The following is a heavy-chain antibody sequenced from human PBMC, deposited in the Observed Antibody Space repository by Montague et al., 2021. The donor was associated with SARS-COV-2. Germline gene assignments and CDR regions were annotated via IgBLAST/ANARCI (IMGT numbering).Heavy chain of an antibody. Sequence: SETLSLTCTVSGGSSRSSSYYWGWIRQPPGKGREWIGSIYYSGSTYYNTSLKSRVTISVDTSKNPFSLKLSSVTAADTAVYYCARQENSSGWFKPDAFDIWGRGTMVTVSS. V-gene: IGHV4-39*01. CDR1: GGSSRSSSYY. J-gene: IGHJ3*02. D-gene: IGHD6-19*01. CDR2: IYYSGST. CDR3: ARQENSSGWFKPDAFDI.